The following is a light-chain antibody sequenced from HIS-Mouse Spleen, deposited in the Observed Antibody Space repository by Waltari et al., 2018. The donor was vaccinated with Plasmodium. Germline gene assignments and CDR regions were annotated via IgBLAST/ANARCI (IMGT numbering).Light chain of an antibody. CDR1: QGISSY. V-gene: IGKV1-8*01. Sequence: AIRMTQSPSSFSASTGDRVTITCRASQGISSYLAWYQQKPGKAPKLLIYAASTLQSGVPSRFSVSGSGTDFTLTISCLQSEDFATYYCQQYYSYLLTFVGGTKVEIK. J-gene: IGKJ4*01. CDR2: AAS. CDR3: QQYYSYLLT.